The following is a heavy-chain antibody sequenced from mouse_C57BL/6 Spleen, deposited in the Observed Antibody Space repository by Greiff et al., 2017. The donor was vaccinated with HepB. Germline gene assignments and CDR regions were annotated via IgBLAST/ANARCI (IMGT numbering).Heavy chain of an antibody. Sequence: VQLQQSGAELMKPGASVKLSCKATGYTFTGYWIEWVKQRPGHGLEWIGEILPGSGNTNYNEKFKGKATFTADTSSNTAYMQLSSLTTEDSAIYDCARWDYGSSYSYSMDYWGQGTSVTVSS. J-gene: IGHJ4*01. CDR2: ILPGSGNT. V-gene: IGHV1-9*01. D-gene: IGHD1-1*01. CDR3: ARWDYGSSYSYSMDY. CDR1: GYTFTGYW.